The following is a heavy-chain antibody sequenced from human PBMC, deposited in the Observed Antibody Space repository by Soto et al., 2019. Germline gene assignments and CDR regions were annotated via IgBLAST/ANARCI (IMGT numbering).Heavy chain of an antibody. Sequence: GGSLRLSCGASGFTVGSNYMSWVRQAPGKGLEWVSVIYSEGTPYYADSVKGRFTISRENSNNTLYLHMNNLRAEDTAVYYCARSTYYDILTGSYYYYAMDVWGQGTTVTVSS. D-gene: IGHD3-9*01. J-gene: IGHJ6*02. CDR1: GFTVGSNY. CDR3: ARSTYYDILTGSYYYYAMDV. CDR2: IYSEGTP. V-gene: IGHV3-53*01.